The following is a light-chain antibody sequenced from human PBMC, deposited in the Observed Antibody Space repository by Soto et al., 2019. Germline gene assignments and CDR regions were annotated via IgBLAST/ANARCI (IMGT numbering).Light chain of an antibody. CDR1: SSDVGGYNY. V-gene: IGLV2-14*03. J-gene: IGLJ2*01. CDR3: SSYTHSNTVI. Sequence: QSALTQPASVSGSPGQSNTISCTGTSSDVGGYNYVSWYQHHPGKAPKLMIYDVSYRPSGVSNRFSGSKSGNTASLTISGLQAEDEADYYCSSYTHSNTVIFGGGTKLTVL. CDR2: DVS.